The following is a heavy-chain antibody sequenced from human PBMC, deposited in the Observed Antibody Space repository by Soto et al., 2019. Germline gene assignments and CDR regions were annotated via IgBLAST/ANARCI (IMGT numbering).Heavy chain of an antibody. Sequence: GGSLRLSCAASGFTFSSYGMHWVRQAPGKGLEWVAVIWYDGSNKYYADSVKGRFTISRDNSKNTLYLQMNSLRAEDTAVYYCARGEFGSHYLHYFDYWGQGTLVTVSS. J-gene: IGHJ4*02. CDR2: IWYDGSNK. CDR3: ARGEFGSHYLHYFDY. D-gene: IGHD1-26*01. CDR1: GFTFSSYG. V-gene: IGHV3-33*01.